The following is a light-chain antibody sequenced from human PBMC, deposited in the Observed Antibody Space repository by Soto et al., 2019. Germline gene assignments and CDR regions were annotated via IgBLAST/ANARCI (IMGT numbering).Light chain of an antibody. CDR2: DSS. J-gene: IGKJ4*01. CDR1: QGIGST. CDR3: QRYNNWPLT. V-gene: IGKV3-15*01. Sequence: EIVLTQSPAALSVSPGERVTLSCRASQGIGSTLARYQQKPGQTPRLLIYDSSTRAIGIPTRFSGSRSGTEFTLTINGLQSEDFAVYYCQRYNNWPLTFGGGTKV.